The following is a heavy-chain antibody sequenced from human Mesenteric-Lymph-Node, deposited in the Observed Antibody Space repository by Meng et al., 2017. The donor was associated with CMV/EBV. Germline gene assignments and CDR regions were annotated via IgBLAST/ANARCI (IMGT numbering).Heavy chain of an antibody. CDR1: GFTFSDYW. CDR3: TRSMDV. V-gene: IGHV3-7*01. Sequence: GESLKISCTASGFTFSDYWMTWVRQAPGKGLEWVANIKQDVSEKNYVDSVKGRFTISRDNAKNSLYLQMNSLRADDTAVYYCTRSMDVWGQGTTVTVSS. CDR2: IKQDVSEK. J-gene: IGHJ6*02.